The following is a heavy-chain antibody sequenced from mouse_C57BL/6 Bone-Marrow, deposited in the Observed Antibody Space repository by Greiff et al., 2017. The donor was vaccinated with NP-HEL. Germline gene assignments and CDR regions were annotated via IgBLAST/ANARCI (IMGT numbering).Heavy chain of an antibody. CDR3: ARDWDGY. CDR2: ISYDGSN. CDR1: GYSITSGYY. Sequence: DVQLQESGPGLVKPSQSLSLTCSVTGYSITSGYYWNWIRQFPGNKLEWMGYISYDGSNNYNPSLKNRISITRDTSKNQFFLKLNSVTTEDTATYYCARDWDGYWGQGTTLTVSS. D-gene: IGHD4-1*01. J-gene: IGHJ2*01. V-gene: IGHV3-6*01.